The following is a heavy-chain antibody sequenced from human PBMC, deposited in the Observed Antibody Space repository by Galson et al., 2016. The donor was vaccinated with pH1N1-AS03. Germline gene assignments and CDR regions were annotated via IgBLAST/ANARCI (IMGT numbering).Heavy chain of an antibody. Sequence: SLRLSCAASGFVFSTSAIHWVRQSPGKGLEWVAFIRYDESIKNYGDSVKGRFSISRDNPTNTVYLEMNTLRPEDTAVYYCVKGGGYSHGFLEYYFDSWGQGTLVTASS. D-gene: IGHD3-3*01. J-gene: IGHJ4*02. V-gene: IGHV3-30*02. CDR1: GFVFSTSA. CDR2: IRYDESIK. CDR3: VKGGGYSHGFLEYYFDS.